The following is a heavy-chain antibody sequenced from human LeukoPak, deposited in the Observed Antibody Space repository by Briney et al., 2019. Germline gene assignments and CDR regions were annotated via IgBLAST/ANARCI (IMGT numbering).Heavy chain of an antibody. V-gene: IGHV4-4*09. D-gene: IGHD6-6*01. CDR3: ARYEYGSSFRKTRFNWFDP. CDR2: IYTSGST. CDR1: GGSISSYY. Sequence: SETLSLTCTVSGGSISSYYWSWIRQPPGKGLEWIGYIYTSGSTNYNPSLKSRVTISVDTSKNQFSLKLSSVTAADTAVYYCARYEYGSSFRKTRFNWFDPWGQGTLVTVS. J-gene: IGHJ5*02.